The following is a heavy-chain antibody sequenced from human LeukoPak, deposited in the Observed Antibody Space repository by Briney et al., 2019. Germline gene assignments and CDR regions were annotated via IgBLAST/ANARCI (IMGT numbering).Heavy chain of an antibody. CDR1: GGTFSSYA. CDR2: IIPILGIA. V-gene: IGHV1-69*04. J-gene: IGHJ4*02. D-gene: IGHD5-18*01. Sequence: SVKVSCKASGGTFSSYAISWVRQAPGQGLEWMGRIIPILGIANYAQKFQGRVTITADKSTSTAYMELSSLRSEDTAVYYCARPGGYSYGPFDYWGQGTLVTVSS. CDR3: ARPGGYSYGPFDY.